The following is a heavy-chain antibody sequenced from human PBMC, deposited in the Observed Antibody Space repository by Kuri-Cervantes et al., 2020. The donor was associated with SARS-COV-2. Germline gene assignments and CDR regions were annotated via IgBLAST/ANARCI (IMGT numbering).Heavy chain of an antibody. CDR2: IWYDGSNK. D-gene: IGHD4-23*01. V-gene: IGHV3-33*01. Sequence: GGSLRLSCAASGFTFSSYGMHWVRQAPGKGLEWVAVIWYDGSNKYYADSVKGRFTISRDNSKNTLYLQMNSLRAEDTAVYYCARGGGSIPDYGLRWYLYYFDYWGQGTLVTVSS. J-gene: IGHJ4*02. CDR1: GFTFSSYG. CDR3: ARGGGSIPDYGLRWYLYYFDY.